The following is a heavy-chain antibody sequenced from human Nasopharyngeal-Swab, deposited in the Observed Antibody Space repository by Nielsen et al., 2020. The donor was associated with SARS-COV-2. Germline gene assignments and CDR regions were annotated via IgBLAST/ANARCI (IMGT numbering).Heavy chain of an antibody. J-gene: IGHJ4*02. CDR1: GFTFSSYA. V-gene: IGHV3-30*04. CDR3: ARLGGGGGNY. D-gene: IGHD1-26*01. CDR2: ISYDGSNK. Sequence: SLKISCAASGFTFSSYAMHWVRQAPGKGLEWVAVISYDGSNKYYADSVKGRFPISRNNSKNTLYLQMNSLRAEDTAVYYCARLGGGGGNYWGQGTLVTVSS.